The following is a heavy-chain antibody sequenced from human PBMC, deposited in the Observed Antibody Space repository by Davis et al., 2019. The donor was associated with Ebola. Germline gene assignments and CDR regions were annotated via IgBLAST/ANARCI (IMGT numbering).Heavy chain of an antibody. CDR2: ISYDGSNK. J-gene: IGHJ4*02. V-gene: IGHV3-30*18. CDR3: AKSIVGATSS. Sequence: GESLKISCAASEFTFSSYGMHWVRQAPGKGLEWVAVISYDGSNKYYADSVKGRFTISRDNSKNTLYLQMNSLRAEDTAVYYCAKSIVGATSSWGQGTLVTVSS. D-gene: IGHD1-26*01. CDR1: EFTFSSYG.